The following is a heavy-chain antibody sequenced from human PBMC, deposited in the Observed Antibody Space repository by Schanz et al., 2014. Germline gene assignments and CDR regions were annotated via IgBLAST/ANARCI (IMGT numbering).Heavy chain of an antibody. Sequence: EVQLVESGGGVVRPGGSLRLSCAASGFTFDDYAMSWVRQAPGKGLEWVSAINWSDGSTGYADSVKGRFTISRDNGKNSLYLQMNSLRAEDTALYYCARDFPYVSGSYYKGFGYCGQGTLVTVSS. D-gene: IGHD3-10*01. CDR1: GFTFDDYA. CDR3: ARDFPYVSGSYYKGFGY. CDR2: INWSDGST. V-gene: IGHV3-20*04. J-gene: IGHJ4*02.